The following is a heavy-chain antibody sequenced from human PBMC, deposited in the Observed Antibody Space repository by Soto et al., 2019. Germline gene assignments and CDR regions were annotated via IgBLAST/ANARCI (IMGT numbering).Heavy chain of an antibody. J-gene: IGHJ6*03. V-gene: IGHV2-26*01. CDR2: IFSNDEK. D-gene: IGHD6-19*01. CDR1: GFSLSNGKVG. CDR3: VRIVFGRSVAGSYFYMDV. Sequence: HVTLKESGPVLVKPTETLTLTCTVSGFSLSNGKVGVSWIRQPPGKALEWLAHIFSNDEKSYRPSLKSRLTISEDTSKSQVVLTMTNVDPVDTATSYCVRIVFGRSVAGSYFYMDVWGKGTTVTVSS.